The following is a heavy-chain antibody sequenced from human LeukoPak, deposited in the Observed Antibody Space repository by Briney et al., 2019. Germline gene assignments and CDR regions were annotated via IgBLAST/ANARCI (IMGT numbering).Heavy chain of an antibody. CDR3: AILEGATITN. V-gene: IGHV1-46*01. CDR1: GYTFTNYY. J-gene: IGHJ4*02. Sequence: ASVMVSCKTSGYTFTNYYMHWVRQAPGQGLQWMGIINPRGGTTSYAHRFQVRVTMTRDTSTNTVYMELSSLRSEDTAVYYCAILEGATITNWGQGTLVTVSS. D-gene: IGHD1-26*01. CDR2: INPRGGTT.